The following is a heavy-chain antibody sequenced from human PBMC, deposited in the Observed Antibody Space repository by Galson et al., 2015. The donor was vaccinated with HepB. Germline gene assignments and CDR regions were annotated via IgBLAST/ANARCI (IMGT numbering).Heavy chain of an antibody. J-gene: IGHJ4*02. CDR3: VRDSGTGWYYEYYFDY. D-gene: IGHD6-19*01. CDR2: INWNGGST. Sequence: SLRLSCAASGFTFDDYGLSWVRQAPGKGLEWVSGINWNGGSTGYADSVKGRFTISRDNAKKSLHLQMNSLRDEDMALYYCVRDSGTGWYYEYYFDYWGQGTLVTVSS. CDR1: GFTFDDYG. V-gene: IGHV3-20*04.